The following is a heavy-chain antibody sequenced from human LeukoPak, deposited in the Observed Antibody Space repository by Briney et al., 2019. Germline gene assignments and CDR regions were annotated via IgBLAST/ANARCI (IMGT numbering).Heavy chain of an antibody. V-gene: IGHV3-66*01. Sequence: PGGSLRLSCAVSGSTVNSNYMSWVRQAPGKGLEWVSVLYYGVTTYYADSVKGRFIISGDNSKNTLYLQMNSLRAEDTAVYYCARGSVDSSSYPFDYWGQGALVTASS. CDR3: ARGSVDSSSYPFDY. D-gene: IGHD6-6*01. CDR1: GSTVNSNY. CDR2: LYYGVTT. J-gene: IGHJ4*02.